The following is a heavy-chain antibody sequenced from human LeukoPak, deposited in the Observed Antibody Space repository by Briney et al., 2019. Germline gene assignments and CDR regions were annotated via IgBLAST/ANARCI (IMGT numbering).Heavy chain of an antibody. V-gene: IGHV3-7*03. CDR1: GFTFSSYW. CDR2: IKQDGSEK. CDR3: ASGSYVGSGYFDY. D-gene: IGHD3-10*01. J-gene: IGHJ4*02. Sequence: GGSLRLSCAASGFTFSSYWMSWVRQAPGKGLEWVANIKQDGSEKYYVDSVKGRFTISRDNAKNSLYLQMNSLRAEDTAVYYCASGSYVGSGYFDYWGQGTLVTVSS.